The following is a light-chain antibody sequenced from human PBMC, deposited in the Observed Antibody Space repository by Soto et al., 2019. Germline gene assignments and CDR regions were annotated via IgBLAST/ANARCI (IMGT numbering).Light chain of an antibody. CDR3: LLYYCGVVL. CDR1: AGTVTSGYY. Sequence: QAVVTQEPSLTVSPGGTVTLTCASSAGTVTSGYYPNWFQQKPGQAPRALIYDSNKKHSWTPARFSGSLLGGKAALTVSGVQPEDDADYYCLLYYCGVVLFGGGTKLTVL. V-gene: IGLV7-43*01. J-gene: IGLJ2*01. CDR2: DSN.